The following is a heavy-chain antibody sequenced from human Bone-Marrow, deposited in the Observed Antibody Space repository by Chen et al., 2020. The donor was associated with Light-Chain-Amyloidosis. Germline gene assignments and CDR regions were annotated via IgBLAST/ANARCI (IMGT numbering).Heavy chain of an antibody. D-gene: IGHD6-6*01. V-gene: IGHV3-13*01. CDR1: GFTFRSSD. Sequence: EVQLVESGGGLVQPGGSLRLSCAASGFTFRSSDMHWVRQAAGKALEWVSAIGTIGDTYYPGSVKGRFTISRDDAKNSLYLQMNSLRAEDTGVYYCAREVVDSTSAGWYFDLWGRGTLVTVSS. J-gene: IGHJ2*01. CDR3: AREVVDSTSAGWYFDL. CDR2: IGTIGDT.